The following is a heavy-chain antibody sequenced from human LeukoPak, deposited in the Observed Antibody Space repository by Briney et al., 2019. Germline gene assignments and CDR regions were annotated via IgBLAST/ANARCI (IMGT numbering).Heavy chain of an antibody. CDR2: ISADGGST. V-gene: IGHV3-43*02. CDR1: GFTFSAYA. CDR3: AKESGKFDY. Sequence: QPGGSLRLSCEASGFTFSAYAMTWVRQAPGKGLEWVSLISADGGSTFSADSVKGRFSISRDNSKNSLYLQMNSLRSEDTAMYYCAKESGKFDYWGQGTLVAVSS. J-gene: IGHJ4*02.